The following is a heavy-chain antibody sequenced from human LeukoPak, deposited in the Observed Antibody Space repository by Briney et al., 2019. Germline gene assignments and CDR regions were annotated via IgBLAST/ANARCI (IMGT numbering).Heavy chain of an antibody. CDR2: ISGDGSDI. V-gene: IGHV3-23*01. J-gene: IGHJ4*02. CDR1: GLTFTNFA. CDR3: PKNRSTSMAFYDY. Sequence: GGSLRLSCAASGLTFTNFAMTWVRQAPGKGLEWVPAISGDGSDIFYGASVKGRFTSSRDNSKSTLYPQMSNLRAEDTSVYYCPKNRSTSMAFYDYWGQGTQVTVSS. D-gene: IGHD1-1*01.